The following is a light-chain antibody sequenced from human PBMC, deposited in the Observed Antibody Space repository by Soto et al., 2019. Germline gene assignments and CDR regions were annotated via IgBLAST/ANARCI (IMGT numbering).Light chain of an antibody. J-gene: IGLJ1*01. V-gene: IGLV2-23*02. Sequence: QSVLTQPASVSGSPGQSITISCTGNNSDVGSYNLVSWYQHHPGKAPKLMIYEVSKRPSGVSNRFSGSKSGNTASLTISGLQAEDEADYYCCSYAGSSTLVFGTGTKVTVL. CDR3: CSYAGSSTLV. CDR2: EVS. CDR1: NSDVGSYNL.